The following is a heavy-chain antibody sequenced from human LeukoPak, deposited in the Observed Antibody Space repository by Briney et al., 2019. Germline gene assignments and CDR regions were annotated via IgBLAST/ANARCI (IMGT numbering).Heavy chain of an antibody. Sequence: GGSLRLSCAASRFTVITNDMTWVRQAQGKGLEWVSVLYSDGNTKYADSVQGRFTISRDNSKNTLYLEMNSLSPDDTAVYYCARGVEPLAANTLAYWGQGTLVTVSS. CDR2: LYSDGNT. CDR3: ARGVEPLAANTLAY. CDR1: RFTVITND. D-gene: IGHD1-14*01. V-gene: IGHV3-53*01. J-gene: IGHJ4*02.